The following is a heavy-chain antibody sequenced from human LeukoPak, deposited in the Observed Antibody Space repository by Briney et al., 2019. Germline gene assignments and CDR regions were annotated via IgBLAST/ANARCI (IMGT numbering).Heavy chain of an antibody. CDR2: ISSSSSYI. Sequence: GGSLRLSCVVSGFSFSNYSMSWVRQAPGKVLEWVSSISSSSSYIYYADSVKGRFTISRDNAKNSLYLQMNSLRAEDTAVYYCARSPGWFDPWGQGTLVTVSS. J-gene: IGHJ5*02. CDR1: GFSFSNYS. CDR3: ARSPGWFDP. V-gene: IGHV3-21*01.